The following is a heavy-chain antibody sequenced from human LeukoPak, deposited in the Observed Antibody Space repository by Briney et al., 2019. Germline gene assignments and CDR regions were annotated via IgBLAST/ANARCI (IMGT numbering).Heavy chain of an antibody. CDR2: ISPSGGST. J-gene: IGHJ3*02. V-gene: IGHV1-46*01. D-gene: IGHD3-9*01. Sequence: ASVKVSCKAFGYTFTSNYMHWVRQAPGQGPEWMGVISPSGGSTTYAQKLQGRVTMTTDTSTSTAYMELRSLRSDDTAVYYCASQYYDILTGYYGAFDIRGQGTMVTVSS. CDR1: GYTFTSNY. CDR3: ASQYYDILTGYYGAFDI.